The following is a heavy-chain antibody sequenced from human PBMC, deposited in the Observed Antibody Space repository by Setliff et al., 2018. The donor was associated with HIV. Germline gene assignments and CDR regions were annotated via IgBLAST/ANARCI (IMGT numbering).Heavy chain of an antibody. J-gene: IGHJ6*03. Sequence: SETLSLTCTVSNGSIRSSDYYWGWIRQPPGKGLEWIGSMSYSGSAYYNPSPKSRVTISVDTSKSQFSLRLSSVTAADTAVYYCARQRDFDWLLQNYYYMDVWGKGATVTVS. CDR1: NGSIRSSDYY. D-gene: IGHD3-9*01. V-gene: IGHV4-39*01. CDR2: MSYSGSA. CDR3: ARQRDFDWLLQNYYYMDV.